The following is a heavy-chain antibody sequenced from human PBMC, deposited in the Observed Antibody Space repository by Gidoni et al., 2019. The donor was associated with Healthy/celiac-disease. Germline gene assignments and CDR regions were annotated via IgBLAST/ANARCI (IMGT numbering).Heavy chain of an antibody. J-gene: IGHJ4*02. D-gene: IGHD3-16*02. CDR2: ISSSSSYI. V-gene: IGHV3-21*01. CDR3: ARNQRIPGSYYDYVWGSYRVDY. Sequence: EVQLVESGGGLVKPGGSLRLSCAASGFTFRSSSMNWVRQAPGKGLEWVSSISSSSSYIYYADAVKGRFTISRDNAKNSLYLQMNSLRAEDTAVYYCARNQRIPGSYYDYVWGSYRVDYWGQGTLVTVSS. CDR1: GFTFRSSS.